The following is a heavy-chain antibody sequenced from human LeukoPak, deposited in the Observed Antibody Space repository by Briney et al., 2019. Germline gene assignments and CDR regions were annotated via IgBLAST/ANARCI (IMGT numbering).Heavy chain of an antibody. D-gene: IGHD3-10*01. CDR3: AKDSAFYYIDV. CDR2: IRYNGNNQ. CDR1: GFTFNNYG. V-gene: IGHV3-30*02. J-gene: IGHJ6*03. Sequence: GGSLRLSCAASGFTFNNYGMRWVRQAPGKGLEWVAFIRYNGNNQYYADSVKGRFTISRDNSKNTLYLQMNSLKGDDTAVYYCAKDSAFYYIDVWGKGTTVIISS.